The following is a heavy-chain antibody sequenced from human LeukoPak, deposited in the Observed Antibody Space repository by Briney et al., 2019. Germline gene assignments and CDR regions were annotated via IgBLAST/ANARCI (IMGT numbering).Heavy chain of an antibody. D-gene: IGHD6-6*01. CDR3: ARGVRYSSSKYNWFDP. V-gene: IGHV4-39*07. CDR2: INHSGST. J-gene: IGHJ5*02. CDR1: GGSISNSSSY. Sequence: PSETLSLTCTVSGGSISNSSSYWGWIRQPRGKGLEWIGEINHSGSTNYNSSLKSRVTISVDTSKNQFSLKLSSVTAADTAVYYCARGVRYSSSKYNWFDPWGQGTLVTVSS.